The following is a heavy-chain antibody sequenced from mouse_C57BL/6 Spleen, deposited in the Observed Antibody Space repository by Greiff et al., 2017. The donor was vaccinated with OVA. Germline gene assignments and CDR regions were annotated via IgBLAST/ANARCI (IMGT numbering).Heavy chain of an antibody. CDR1: GFTFSDYG. D-gene: IGHD1-1*01. V-gene: IGHV5-17*01. CDR2: ISSGSSTI. Sequence: EVQVVESGGGLVKPGGSLTLSCAASGFTFSDYGMHWVRQAPEEGLEWVAYISSGSSTIYYADTVKGRFTISRDNAKNTLFLQMTSLRSEDTAMYYCAELRRGYWGQGTTLTVSS. J-gene: IGHJ2*01. CDR3: AELRRGY.